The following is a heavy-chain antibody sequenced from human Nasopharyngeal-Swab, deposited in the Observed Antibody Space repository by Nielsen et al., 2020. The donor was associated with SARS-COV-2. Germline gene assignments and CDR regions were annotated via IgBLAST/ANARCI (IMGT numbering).Heavy chain of an antibody. D-gene: IGHD3-3*01. V-gene: IGHV3-7*01. Sequence: GESLKISCAASGFTFSSYWMSWVRQAPGKGLEWVANIKQDGSEKYYVDSVKGRFTISRDNAKNSLYLQMNSLRAEDTAVYYCARDHYDFWSGYNTRYYFDYWGQGTLVTVSS. J-gene: IGHJ4*02. CDR1: GFTFSSYW. CDR3: ARDHYDFWSGYNTRYYFDY. CDR2: IKQDGSEK.